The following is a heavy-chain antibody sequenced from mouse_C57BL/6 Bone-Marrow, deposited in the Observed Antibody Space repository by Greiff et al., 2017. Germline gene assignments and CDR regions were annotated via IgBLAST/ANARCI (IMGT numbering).Heavy chain of an antibody. V-gene: IGHV1-63*01. J-gene: IGHJ1*03. CDR2: IYPGGGYT. CDR3: ARRRYWYFDV. CDR1: GYTFTNYW. Sequence: QVQLQQSGAELVRPGTSVKMSCKASGYTFTNYWIGWAQQRPGHGLEWIGDIYPGGGYTNYNEKFKGKATLTGDKAYSTDYMQFSSLTSEDSAIYYCARRRYWYFDVWGTGTTVTVSS.